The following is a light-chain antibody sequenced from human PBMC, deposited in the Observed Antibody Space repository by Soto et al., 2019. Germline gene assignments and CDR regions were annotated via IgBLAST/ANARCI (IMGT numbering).Light chain of an antibody. Sequence: AIQLTQSPSSLSASVGDRVTITCRASQGISSALAWYQHKPGRAPRLLIYDASSLQSGVSSRFSGSGSGTDSTLTISSLQPEDFATCYCQQFQSYALTFGGGTKLEIK. V-gene: IGKV1-13*02. CDR1: QGISSA. CDR2: DAS. CDR3: QQFQSYALT. J-gene: IGKJ4*01.